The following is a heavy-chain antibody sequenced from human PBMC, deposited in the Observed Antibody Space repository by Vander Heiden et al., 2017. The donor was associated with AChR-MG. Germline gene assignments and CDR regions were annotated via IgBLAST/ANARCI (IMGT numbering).Heavy chain of an antibody. J-gene: IGHJ4*02. V-gene: IGHV3-7*03. CDR2: IKQDGSDI. Sequence: EVQLVESGGGLVQPGGSLRLSCVVSGFTLSNYWMTWVRQAPGKGLEWVANIKQDGSDIHYMDSVKGRFTISRDNAKNLVYLQMNSLRAEDTAVYYCARLHDSGYFHYWGQGTLLIVSS. CDR1: GFTLSNYW. CDR3: ARLHDSGYFHY. D-gene: IGHD6-19*01.